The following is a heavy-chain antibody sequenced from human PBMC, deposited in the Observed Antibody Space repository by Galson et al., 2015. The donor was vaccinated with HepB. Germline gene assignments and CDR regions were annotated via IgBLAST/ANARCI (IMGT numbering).Heavy chain of an antibody. CDR2: IHVSGST. J-gene: IGHJ6*02. CDR1: GGSISNYY. CDR3: ARDGARFSGPHWAYYYYGMDV. D-gene: IGHD5-12*01. V-gene: IGHV4-4*08. Sequence: TLSLTCTVSGGSISNYYWSWLRQPPGKGLEWIGYIHVSGSTNYNVSLMRRISVSVDKSKSQFSLNLSSATAADTAVYYCARDGARFSGPHWAYYYYGMDVWGQGTTVTVSS.